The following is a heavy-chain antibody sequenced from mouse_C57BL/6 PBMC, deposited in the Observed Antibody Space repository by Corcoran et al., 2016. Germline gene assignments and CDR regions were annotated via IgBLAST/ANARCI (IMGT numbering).Heavy chain of an antibody. Sequence: QVTLKESGPGILQSSQTLSLTCSFSGFSLSTSGMGVSWIRQPSGKGLEWLAHIYWDDDKRYNPSLKSRLTISKDTSRNQVFLKITSVDTADTATYYCARRDEGYYAMDYWGQGTSVTVSS. CDR3: ARRDEGYYAMDY. CDR2: IYWDDDK. J-gene: IGHJ4*01. V-gene: IGHV8-12*01. CDR1: GFSLSTSGMG.